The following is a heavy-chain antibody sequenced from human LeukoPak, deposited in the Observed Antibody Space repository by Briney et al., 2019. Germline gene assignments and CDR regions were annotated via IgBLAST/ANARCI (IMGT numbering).Heavy chain of an antibody. J-gene: IGHJ5*02. CDR1: GFTFTDHY. D-gene: IGHD6-19*01. V-gene: IGHV3-11*06. CDR3: AREHSSVSSESKGYDL. CDR2: ISFSRHT. Sequence: GGSLRLSCAASGFTFTDHYMSWIRQAPGKGLEWISYISFSRHTNYADSVKGRFTISRDDARNSLFLQMNSLRAEDTAVYYCAREHSSVSSESKGYDLWGQGTLVTVSS.